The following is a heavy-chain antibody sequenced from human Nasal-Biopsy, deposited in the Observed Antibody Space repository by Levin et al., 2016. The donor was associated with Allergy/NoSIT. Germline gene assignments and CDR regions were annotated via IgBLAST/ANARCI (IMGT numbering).Heavy chain of an antibody. CDR3: ARDFRGEAGAQSFDP. V-gene: IGHV3-30-3*01. J-gene: IGHJ5*02. CDR1: GFTFNLYT. CDR2: ISYDGSNK. D-gene: IGHD3-10*01. Sequence: GESLKISCAASGFTFNLYTMHWVRQAPGKGLEWVAVISYDGSNKYYADSVKGRFTISRDNSKNTLYLQMNSLRAEDTAVYYCARDFRGEAGAQSFDPWGHGTLVTVSP.